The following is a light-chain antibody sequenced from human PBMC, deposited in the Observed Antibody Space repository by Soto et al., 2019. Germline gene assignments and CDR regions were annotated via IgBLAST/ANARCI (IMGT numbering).Light chain of an antibody. J-gene: IGKJ1*01. V-gene: IGKV3-20*01. CDR3: QQYHTSPLT. CDR2: GAS. Sequence: ESVLTQSPGTLSLSPGERATFSCRASQSVSSSYIAWYQQKRGQAPRRLIYGASIRATGIPDRFSGSGSGTDFTLTINRLEPEDFALYYCQQYHTSPLTFGQGTKVDIK. CDR1: QSVSSSY.